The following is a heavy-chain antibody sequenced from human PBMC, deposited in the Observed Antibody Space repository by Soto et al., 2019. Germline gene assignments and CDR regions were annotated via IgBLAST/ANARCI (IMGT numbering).Heavy chain of an antibody. J-gene: IGHJ4*02. V-gene: IGHV3-21*06. Sequence: SLSCAASGFTFSRYSMNWVRQAPGKGLEWVSSISSTTNYIYYGDSMKGRFTISRDNAKNSLYLEMNSLRAEDTAVYYCARESEDLTSNFDYWGQGTLVTVSS. CDR1: GFTFSRYS. CDR2: ISSTTNYI. CDR3: ARESEDLTSNFDY.